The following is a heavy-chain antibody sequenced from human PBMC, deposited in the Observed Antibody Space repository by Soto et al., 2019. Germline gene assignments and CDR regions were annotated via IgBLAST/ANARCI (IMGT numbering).Heavy chain of an antibody. CDR3: AREGLQGRFLEWLLRPEHYYYGMDV. J-gene: IGHJ6*02. V-gene: IGHV1-46*01. D-gene: IGHD3-3*01. Sequence: RAAVNVSCKATGYTCTSYYMHLQRQAPGQGLEWMGIINPSGGSTSYAQKFQGRVTMTRDTSTSTVYMELSSLRSEDTAVYYCAREGLQGRFLEWLLRPEHYYYGMDVWG. CDR1: GYTCTSYY. CDR2: INPSGGST.